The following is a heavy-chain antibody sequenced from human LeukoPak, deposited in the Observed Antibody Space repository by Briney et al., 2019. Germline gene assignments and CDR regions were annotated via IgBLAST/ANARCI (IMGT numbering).Heavy chain of an antibody. Sequence: PSETLSLTCAVSGYSISSGYYWGWIRPPPGKGLEWIGSIYHSGSTYYNPSLKSRVTISVDTSKNQFSLKLSSVTAADTAVYYCARELLRYFGWLSGGPNDAFDIWGQGTMVTVSS. CDR1: GYSISSGYY. CDR2: IYHSGST. V-gene: IGHV4-38-2*02. D-gene: IGHD3-9*01. J-gene: IGHJ3*02. CDR3: ARELLRYFGWLSGGPNDAFDI.